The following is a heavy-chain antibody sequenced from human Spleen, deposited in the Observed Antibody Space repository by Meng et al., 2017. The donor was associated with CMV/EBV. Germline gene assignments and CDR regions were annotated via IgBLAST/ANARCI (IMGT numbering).Heavy chain of an antibody. D-gene: IGHD5-18*01. V-gene: IGHV3-9*01. CDR2: ITWNGVSI. J-gene: IGHJ6*02. Sequence: GGSLRLSCAASGFTVDDYAMHWVRQAPGKGLEWVSGITWNGVSIGYADSVKGRFTISRDNAKNSLYLQMLNLRPEDTALYYCAKDMGRRASYGAYGMDVWGQGTTVTVSS. CDR1: GFTVDDYA. CDR3: AKDMGRRASYGAYGMDV.